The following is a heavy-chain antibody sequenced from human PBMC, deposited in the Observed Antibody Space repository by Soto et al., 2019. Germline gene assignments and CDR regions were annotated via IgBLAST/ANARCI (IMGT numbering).Heavy chain of an antibody. J-gene: IGHJ4*02. CDR2: IYINGNT. CDR3: AGGDYHWGSYFDQ. CDR1: GGSVGSYF. V-gene: IGHV4-4*07. Sequence: LSLTCTVSGGSVGSYFWSWIRQSAGKGLEWIGRIYINGNTNYNPSLKSRATVSVDTASNQFSLKLTSVTAADTAVYYCAGGDYHWGSYFDQWGQGXLVT. D-gene: IGHD4-17*01.